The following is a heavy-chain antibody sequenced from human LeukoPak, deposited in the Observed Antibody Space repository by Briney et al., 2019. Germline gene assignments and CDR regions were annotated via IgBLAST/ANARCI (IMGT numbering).Heavy chain of an antibody. CDR3: ATRSGEDAFDI. J-gene: IGHJ3*02. V-gene: IGHV4-28*01. CDR1: GYSISSSNW. D-gene: IGHD3-3*01. Sequence: SETLSLTCAVPGYSISSSNWWGWIRQPPGKGLEWIGYIYYSGSTYYNPSLKSRVTMSVDTSKNQFSLKLSSVTAVDTAVYYCATRSGEDAFDIWGQGTMVTVSS. CDR2: IYYSGST.